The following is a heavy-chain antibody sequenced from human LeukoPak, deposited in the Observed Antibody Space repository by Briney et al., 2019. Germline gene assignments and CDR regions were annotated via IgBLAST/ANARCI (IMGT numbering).Heavy chain of an antibody. CDR1: GFTFDDYA. Sequence: GGSLRLSCAASGFTFDDYAMHWVRQAPGKSLEWVSGISWNSGSIGYADSVKGRFTISRDNAKNSLYLQMNSLRAEDTALYYCAKDMGELELNAFDIWGQGTMVTVSS. J-gene: IGHJ3*02. D-gene: IGHD1-7*01. V-gene: IGHV3-9*01. CDR3: AKDMGELELNAFDI. CDR2: ISWNSGSI.